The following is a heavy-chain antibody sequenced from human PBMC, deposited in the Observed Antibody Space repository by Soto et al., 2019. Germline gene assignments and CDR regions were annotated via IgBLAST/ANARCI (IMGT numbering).Heavy chain of an antibody. CDR1: GYTFTSYA. V-gene: IGHV1-3*01. CDR2: INAGNGNT. J-gene: IGHJ3*02. CDR3: ARDLFMIASHCSSTGCYKGGSSSPGDAFDI. Sequence: GASVKVSCKASGYTFTSYAMHWVRQAPGQRLEWMGWINAGNGNTKYSQKFQGRVTITRDTSASTAYMELSSLRSEDTAVYYCARDLFMIASHCSSTGCYKGGSSSPGDAFDIWGQGAMVTVSS. D-gene: IGHD2-2*02.